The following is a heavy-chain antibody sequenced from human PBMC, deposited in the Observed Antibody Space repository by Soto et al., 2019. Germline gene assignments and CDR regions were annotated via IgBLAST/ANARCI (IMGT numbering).Heavy chain of an antibody. CDR3: ARDLGGWPDY. CDR2: INAGNGNT. D-gene: IGHD2-15*01. J-gene: IGHJ4*02. CDR1: GYTFTSYA. Sequence: QVQLVQSGAEVKKPGASVKVSCKASGYTFTSYAMHWVRQAPGQRLEWMGWINAGNGNTKSSQKFQGRVTITRDTSASTAYRKLRSLRSEDTAVYCCARDLGGWPDYWGQGTLVTVSS. V-gene: IGHV1-3*01.